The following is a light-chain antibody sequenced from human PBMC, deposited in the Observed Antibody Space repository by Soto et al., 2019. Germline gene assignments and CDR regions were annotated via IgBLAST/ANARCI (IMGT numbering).Light chain of an antibody. V-gene: IGKV3-15*01. CDR3: QPYNNWPPIT. CDR2: GAS. Sequence: EIVMSQSPDTLSVSPGERATLSCRASQGISNNLAWYQQKPGQAPRLLMYGASTRATGIPARFSGSGSGTEFTLTISSLQSEDFAVYYCQPYNNWPPITFGQGTRLEIK. J-gene: IGKJ5*01. CDR1: QGISNN.